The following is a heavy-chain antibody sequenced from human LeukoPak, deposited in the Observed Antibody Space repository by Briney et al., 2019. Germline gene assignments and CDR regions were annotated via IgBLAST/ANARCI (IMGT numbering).Heavy chain of an antibody. Sequence: GGSLRLSCAASGFTFTSYGMHWVRQAPGKGLEWVSYISSSGSTIYYADSVKGRFTISRDNAKNSLYLQMNSLRAEDTAVYYCAREGAGNGFDIWGQGTMVTVSS. V-gene: IGHV3-48*01. D-gene: IGHD1-26*01. CDR3: AREGAGNGFDI. CDR1: GFTFTSYG. CDR2: ISSSGSTI. J-gene: IGHJ3*02.